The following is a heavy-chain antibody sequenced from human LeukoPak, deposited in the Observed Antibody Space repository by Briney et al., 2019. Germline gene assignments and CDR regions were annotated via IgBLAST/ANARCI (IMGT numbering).Heavy chain of an antibody. CDR2: IISIFGTA. Sequence: SVKVSCKASGGTFLSYAISSVRQAPGQGLAWMGGIISIFGTANYAQKFQGRVTITTDESTSTAYMELSSLRSEDTAVYYCARDGARFGYCSGGSCYHDFDYWGQGTLVSVSS. CDR1: GGTFLSYA. J-gene: IGHJ4*02. V-gene: IGHV1-69*05. D-gene: IGHD2-15*01. CDR3: ARDGARFGYCSGGSCYHDFDY.